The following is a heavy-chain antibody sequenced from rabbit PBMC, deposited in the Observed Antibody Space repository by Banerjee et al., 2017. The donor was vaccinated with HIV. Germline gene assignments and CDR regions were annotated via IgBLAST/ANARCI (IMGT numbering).Heavy chain of an antibody. CDR3: ARDLGGTSDL. Sequence: QSLEESGGGLVKPGGTLTLTCTASGFSFNDNYWICWVRQAPVTGLEWIACINAADDSKICYASWAKGRFTISKTSSTTVTLQMTSLTAADTATYFCARDLGGTSDLWGQGTPRHRL. CDR2: INAADDSKI. V-gene: IGHV1S40*01. CDR1: GFSFNDNYW. D-gene: IGHD8-1*01. J-gene: IGHJ4*01.